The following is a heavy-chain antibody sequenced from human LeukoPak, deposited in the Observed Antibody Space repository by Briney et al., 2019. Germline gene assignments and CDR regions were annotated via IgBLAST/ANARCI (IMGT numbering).Heavy chain of an antibody. CDR2: ISWNSGSI. CDR3: ARRYSGSYRGVDY. Sequence: HPGGSLRLSCAASGFTFDDYAMHWVRQAPGKGLEWVSGISWNSGSIGYADSVKGRFTISRDNAKNSLYLQMNSLRAEDTAVYYCARRYSGSYRGVDYWGQGTLVTVSS. V-gene: IGHV3-9*01. D-gene: IGHD1-26*01. J-gene: IGHJ4*02. CDR1: GFTFDDYA.